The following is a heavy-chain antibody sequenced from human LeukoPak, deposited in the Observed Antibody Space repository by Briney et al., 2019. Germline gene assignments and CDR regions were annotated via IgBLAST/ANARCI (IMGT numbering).Heavy chain of an antibody. V-gene: IGHV3-74*01. CDR2: LNSDGTTI. D-gene: IGHD3-10*02. CDR3: VRGAGGPRNYVLDY. Sequence: GGSLRLSCVASGFTFSGYWMHWVRQAPGMGLVWVSRLNSDGTTINYADSVKGRFTISRDNAKNTVYLQMSGLRDDDTALYFCVRGAGGPRNYVLDYWGQGALVSVSS. J-gene: IGHJ4*02. CDR1: GFTFSGYW.